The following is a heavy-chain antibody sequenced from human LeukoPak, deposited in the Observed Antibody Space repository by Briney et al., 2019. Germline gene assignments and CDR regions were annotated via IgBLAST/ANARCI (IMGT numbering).Heavy chain of an antibody. CDR1: GYTFTGYY. CDR2: MNPNSGNT. CDR3: ARRGGLKRGGSCFDY. D-gene: IGHD2-15*01. J-gene: IGHJ4*02. Sequence: ASVKVSCKPSGYTFTGYYLHWVRQATGQGLEWMGWMNPNSGNTGYAQKFQGRVTMTRNTSISTAYMELSSLRSEDTAVYYCARRGGLKRGGSCFDYWGQGTLVTVSS. V-gene: IGHV1-8*02.